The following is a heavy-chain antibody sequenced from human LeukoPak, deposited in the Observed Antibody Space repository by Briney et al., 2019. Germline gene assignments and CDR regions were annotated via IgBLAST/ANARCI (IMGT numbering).Heavy chain of an antibody. J-gene: IGHJ4*02. D-gene: IGHD2-15*01. CDR1: GGSFSGYY. V-gene: IGHV4-34*01. Sequence: SETLSLTCAVYGGSFSGYYWSWIRQPPGKGLEWIGEINHSGSTNYNPSLKSRVTISVDTSKNQFSLKLSSVTAADTAVYYCARGSQSLGYCSGGICRAKIFDYWGQGTLVTVSS. CDR3: ARGSQSLGYCSGGICRAKIFDY. CDR2: INHSGST.